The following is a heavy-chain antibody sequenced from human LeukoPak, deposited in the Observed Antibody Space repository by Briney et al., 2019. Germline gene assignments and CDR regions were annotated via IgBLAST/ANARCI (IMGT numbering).Heavy chain of an antibody. CDR2: IYHSGST. CDR1: GGSISSSNW. J-gene: IGHJ6*02. Sequence: SETLSLTCAVSGGSISSSNWWSWVRQPPGKGLEWIGEIYHSGSTNYNPSLKSRVTISVDKSKNQFSLKLSSVTAADTAVYYCARARFLEWLFQTKYYYYGMDVWGQGTTVTVSS. CDR3: ARARFLEWLFQTKYYYYGMDV. V-gene: IGHV4-4*02. D-gene: IGHD3-3*01.